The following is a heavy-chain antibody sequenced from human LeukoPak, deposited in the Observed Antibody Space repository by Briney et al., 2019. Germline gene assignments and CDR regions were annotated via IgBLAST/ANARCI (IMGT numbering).Heavy chain of an antibody. V-gene: IGHV3-74*01. D-gene: IGHD3-10*01. CDR1: GFTFSNYR. J-gene: IGHJ5*02. Sequence: PGGSLRLSSAASGFTFSNYRMHWVRQAPGKGLVWVSRTNSDGINTSYTDSVKGRFTTSRDTATNTLNLQMNRFRDPDTAVYYCARELGQYYDSSDNWFDAWGQGTLVTVSS. CDR2: TNSDGINT. CDR3: ARELGQYYDSSDNWFDA.